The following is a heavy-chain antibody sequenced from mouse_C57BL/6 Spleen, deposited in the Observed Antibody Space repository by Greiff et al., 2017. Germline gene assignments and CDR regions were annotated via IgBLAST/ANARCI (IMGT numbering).Heavy chain of an antibody. CDR1: GFTFSSYG. J-gene: IGHJ3*01. D-gene: IGHD2-4*01. CDR3: ARFYDYGEAY. CDR2: ISSGGSYT. Sequence: VESGGDLVKPGGSLKLSCAASGFTFSSYGMSWVRQTPDKRLEWVATISSGGSYTYYPDSVKGRFTISRDNAKNTLYLQMSSLKSEDTAMYYCARFYDYGEAYWGQGTLVTVSA. V-gene: IGHV5-6*01.